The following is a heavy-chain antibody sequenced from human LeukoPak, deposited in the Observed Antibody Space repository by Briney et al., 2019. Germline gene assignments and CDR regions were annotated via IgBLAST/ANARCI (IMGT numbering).Heavy chain of an antibody. J-gene: IGHJ1*01. CDR1: GLTLSNVW. V-gene: IGHV3-15*07. CDR2: IRSQAAGGTT. D-gene: IGHD2-15*01. CDR3: AHGSAQYYEY. Sequence: GGSLRLSCAVSGLTLSNVWMNWVRQAPGKGLEWVGRIRSQAAGGTTDFAAPVKGRFSISRDDSKNSLYLQMNSLTSEDTAVYYCAHGSAQYYEYWGQGTLVTVSS.